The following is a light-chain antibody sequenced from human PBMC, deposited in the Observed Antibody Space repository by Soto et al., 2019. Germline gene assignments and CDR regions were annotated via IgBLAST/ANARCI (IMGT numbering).Light chain of an antibody. Sequence: EIVMPQSPATLSASPGERATLSCRASQSLSSNLAWYQQKPGQAPRLLIFGASTRATGIPARFSGSGSGTEFTLTISSLQSGDFAVYYCQQYNNWPRTFGQGTKVEIK. CDR3: QQYNNWPRT. CDR1: QSLSSN. J-gene: IGKJ1*01. CDR2: GAS. V-gene: IGKV3-15*01.